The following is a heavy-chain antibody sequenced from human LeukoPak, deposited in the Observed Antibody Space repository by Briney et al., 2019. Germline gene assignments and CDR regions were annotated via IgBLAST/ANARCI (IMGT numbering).Heavy chain of an antibody. D-gene: IGHD2-21*02. J-gene: IGHJ5*02. CDR1: GFTFNSYA. CDR2: ISGGGGST. V-gene: IGHV3-23*01. CDR3: AKDPRAGGGDCRAYNWFDP. Sequence: GGSLSFSCAASGFTFNSYAMSWVRPAQGKGLEGVYDISGGGGSTYYADSVKGRFTISRDNSKNTLYLQMNSLRAEDTAVYYCAKDPRAGGGDCRAYNWFDPWGQGTLVTVPS.